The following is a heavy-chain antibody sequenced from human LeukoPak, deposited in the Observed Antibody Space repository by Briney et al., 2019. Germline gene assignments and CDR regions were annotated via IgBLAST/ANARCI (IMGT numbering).Heavy chain of an antibody. V-gene: IGHV1-69*04. CDR2: IIPILGIA. Sequence: SVKVSCKASGGTFSSYAISWVRQAPGQGLEWMGRIIPILGIANYAQKFQGRVTITADKSTSTAYMELSSLRSEDTAVYYCARLHSIVVAPAANGGNWFDPWGQGTLVTVSS. CDR1: GGTFSSYA. CDR3: ARLHSIVVAPAANGGNWFDP. D-gene: IGHD2-2*01. J-gene: IGHJ5*02.